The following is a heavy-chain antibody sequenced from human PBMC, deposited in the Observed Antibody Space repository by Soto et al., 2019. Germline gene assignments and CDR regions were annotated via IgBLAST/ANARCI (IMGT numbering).Heavy chain of an antibody. CDR3: ARVNTYYDILTGYYFREADY. V-gene: IGHV3-33*08. CDR2: LCYDGSNK. J-gene: IGHJ4*02. CDR1: GFTFSSYA. D-gene: IGHD3-9*01. Sequence: GGSLRLSCAASGFTFSSYAMHWVRQAPGKGLEWVAVLCYDGSNKYYADSLKGRFTISRDNSKNTLFLQMNSLRAEDTVVYYCARVNTYYDILTGYYFREADYWGQGTLVTVSS.